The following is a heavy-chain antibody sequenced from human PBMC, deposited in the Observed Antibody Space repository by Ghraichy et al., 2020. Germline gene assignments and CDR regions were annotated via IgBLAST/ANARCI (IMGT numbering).Heavy chain of an antibody. Sequence: SETLSLTCTVSGGSISSYYWSWIRQPAGKGLEWIGRIYTSGSTNYNPSLKSRVTMSVDTSKNQFSLKLSSVTAADTAVYYCARAGDTAMVMNYYYGMDVWGQGTTVTVSS. V-gene: IGHV4-4*07. J-gene: IGHJ6*02. CDR2: IYTSGST. CDR1: GGSISSYY. D-gene: IGHD5-18*01. CDR3: ARAGDTAMVMNYYYGMDV.